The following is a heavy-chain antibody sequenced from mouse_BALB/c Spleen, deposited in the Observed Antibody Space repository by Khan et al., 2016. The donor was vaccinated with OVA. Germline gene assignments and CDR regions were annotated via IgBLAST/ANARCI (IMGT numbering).Heavy chain of an antibody. CDR2: IYPGDDRT. D-gene: IGHD2-4*01. V-gene: IGHV1S56*01. J-gene: IGHJ4*01. CDR3: AREGLRGVAMDY. Sequence: QVQLKQSGPELVKPGALVKISCKASGYTFTSYDINWVIQRPGKGLEWIGWIYPGDDRTKYNEKLKDKATLTADKSSSTAYLQLSSLTSDNSAVYFCAREGLRGVAMDYGGQGTSVTVSS. CDR1: GYTFTSYD.